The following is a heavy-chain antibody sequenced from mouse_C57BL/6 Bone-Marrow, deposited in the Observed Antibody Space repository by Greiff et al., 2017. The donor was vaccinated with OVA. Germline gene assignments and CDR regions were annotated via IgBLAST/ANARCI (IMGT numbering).Heavy chain of an antibody. CDR3: ARHEDGYYASYFDY. CDR1: GYAFSSSW. CDR2: IYPGDGDT. D-gene: IGHD2-3*01. J-gene: IGHJ2*01. V-gene: IGHV1-82*01. Sequence: QVQLQQSGPDLVKPGASVKISCKASGYAFSSSWMNWVKQRPGKGLEWIGRIYPGDGDTNYNGKFKGKATLTADKSSSTAYMQLSSLTSEDSAVYFCARHEDGYYASYFDYWGQGTTLTVSS.